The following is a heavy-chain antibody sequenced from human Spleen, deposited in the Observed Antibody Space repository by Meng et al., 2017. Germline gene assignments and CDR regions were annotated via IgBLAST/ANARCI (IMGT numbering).Heavy chain of an antibody. V-gene: IGHV4-4*07. CDR2: IYTSGST. Sequence: SETLSLTCTVSGGSISSYYWSWIRQPAGKGLEWIGRIYTSGSTNYNPSLKRRVTISVDTSKNQFSLKLSSVTAADTAVYYCARVQAYFWSGYYTSYYFDYWGQGTLVTVSS. D-gene: IGHD3-3*01. CDR3: ARVQAYFWSGYYTSYYFDY. J-gene: IGHJ4*02. CDR1: GGSISSYY.